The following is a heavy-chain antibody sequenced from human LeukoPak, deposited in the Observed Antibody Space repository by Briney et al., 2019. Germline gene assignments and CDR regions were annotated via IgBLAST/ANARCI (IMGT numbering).Heavy chain of an antibody. D-gene: IGHD1-26*01. CDR1: GFTFSSYS. J-gene: IGHJ4*02. CDR2: ISSSSGYI. V-gene: IGHV3-21*04. Sequence: GGSLRLSCAASGFTFSSYSMNWVRQAPGKGLEWVSSISSSSGYIYYADSVKGRFTISRDNAKNSLFLQMNSLRAEDTAVYYCAKEYSGSFSPFPSYFDYWGQGTLVTVSS. CDR3: AKEYSGSFSPFPSYFDY.